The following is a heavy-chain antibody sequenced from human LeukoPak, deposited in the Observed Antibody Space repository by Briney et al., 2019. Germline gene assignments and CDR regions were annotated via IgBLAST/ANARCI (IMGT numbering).Heavy chain of an antibody. CDR3: ARGRVVVVAPAASVRGYYYYYMDV. Sequence: SETLSLTCAVYGGSFSGYYWSWIRQPPGEGLEWVGEINHSGSTNYNPSLKGRVTISVDTSKNQFSLKLSSVAAADTAVYYCARGRVVVVAPAASVRGYYYYYMDVWGKGTTVTVSS. CDR2: INHSGST. D-gene: IGHD2-2*01. V-gene: IGHV4-34*01. CDR1: GGSFSGYY. J-gene: IGHJ6*03.